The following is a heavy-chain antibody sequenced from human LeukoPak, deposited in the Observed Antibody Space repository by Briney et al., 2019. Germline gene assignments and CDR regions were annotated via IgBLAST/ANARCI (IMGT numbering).Heavy chain of an antibody. D-gene: IGHD6-19*01. CDR3: ARHGYSSGWYGACNI. V-gene: IGHV4-59*08. CDR2: IYYSGTT. CDR1: GGSISSYY. Sequence: SETLSLTCTVSGGSISSYYWSWIRQPAGKGLEWIGYIYYSGTTQYSPSLKSRVTISVDTSKNQFSLKLSSVTASDTAVYYCARHGYSSGWYGACNIWGQGTMVTVSS. J-gene: IGHJ3*02.